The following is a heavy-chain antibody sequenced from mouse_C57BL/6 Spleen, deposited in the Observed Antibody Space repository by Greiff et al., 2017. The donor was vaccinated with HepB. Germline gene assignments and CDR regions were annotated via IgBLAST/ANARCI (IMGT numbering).Heavy chain of an antibody. CDR2: IDPETGGT. CDR3: TGGSYYLRGDY. Sequence: QVQLQQSGAELVRPGASVTLSCKASGYTFTDYEMHWVKQTPVHGLEWIGAIDPETGGTAYNQKFKGKAILTADKSSSTAYMELRSLTSEDSAVYYCTGGSYYLRGDYWGQGTSVTVSS. J-gene: IGHJ4*01. D-gene: IGHD5-5*01. V-gene: IGHV1-15*01. CDR1: GYTFTDYE.